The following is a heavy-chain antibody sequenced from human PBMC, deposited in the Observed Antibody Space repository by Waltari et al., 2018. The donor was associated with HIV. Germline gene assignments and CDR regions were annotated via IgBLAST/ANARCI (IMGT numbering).Heavy chain of an antibody. Sequence: QLQLQESGPGLVKPSETLSLTCTVSGGSISSSSYYWGWIRQPPGKGLEWIGSIYYSGSTYYNPSLKSRVTISVDTSKNQFSLKLSSVTAADTAVYYCARPGNTGGSSRIRFDYWGQGTLVTVSS. CDR3: ARPGNTGGSSRIRFDY. J-gene: IGHJ4*02. D-gene: IGHD6-13*01. CDR1: GGSISSSSYY. V-gene: IGHV4-39*01. CDR2: IYYSGST.